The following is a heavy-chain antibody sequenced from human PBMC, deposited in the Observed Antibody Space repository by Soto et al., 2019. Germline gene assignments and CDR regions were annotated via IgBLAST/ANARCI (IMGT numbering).Heavy chain of an antibody. CDR3: ARYRYSDSLKEYYFDY. Sequence: SETLSLTCTVSGGSINSGDYYWSWIRQPPGKGLEWIGNLYYTGSTYYNPSLKSRVTISVDTSKKQFSLMVTSVTAADTAVYYCARYRYSDSLKEYYFDYWGQGTLVTVSS. D-gene: IGHD3-22*01. CDR1: GGSINSGDYY. V-gene: IGHV4-30-4*01. J-gene: IGHJ4*02. CDR2: LYYTGST.